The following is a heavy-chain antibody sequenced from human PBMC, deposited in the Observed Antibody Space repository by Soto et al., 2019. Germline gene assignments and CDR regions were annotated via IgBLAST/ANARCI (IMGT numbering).Heavy chain of an antibody. Sequence: PSETLSLTCTVSGGSVSSGSYYWSWIRQPPGKGLEWIGYIYYSVSTNYNPSLKSRVTISVDTSKNQFSLKLSSVTAADTAVYYCARKAAGTAIDYWGQGTLVTVSS. CDR3: ARKAAGTAIDY. J-gene: IGHJ4*02. CDR2: IYYSVST. V-gene: IGHV4-61*01. D-gene: IGHD6-13*01. CDR1: GGSVSSGSYY.